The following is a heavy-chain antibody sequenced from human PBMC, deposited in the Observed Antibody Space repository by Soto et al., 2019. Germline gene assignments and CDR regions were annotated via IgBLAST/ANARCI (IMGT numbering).Heavy chain of an antibody. J-gene: IGHJ4*02. D-gene: IGHD3-22*01. V-gene: IGHV1-3*01. CDR2: INAGNGNT. Sequence: QVQLVQSGAEVKKPGASVKVSCKASGYTFTSYAMHWVRQAPGQRLEWMGWINAGNGNTKYSQKFQGSVTITRDTSASTAYMEVSSLRSEDTGVYYCARGDYYDIHDYWGQGTLVTVSS. CDR3: ARGDYYDIHDY. CDR1: GYTFTSYA.